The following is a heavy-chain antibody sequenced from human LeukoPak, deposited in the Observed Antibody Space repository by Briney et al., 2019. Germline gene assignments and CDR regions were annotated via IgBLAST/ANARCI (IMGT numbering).Heavy chain of an antibody. D-gene: IGHD3-10*01. CDR1: GFTFSSYA. Sequence: PGGSLRLSCAASGFTFSSYAMHWVRQAPGKGLEWVAVISYDGSNKYYADSVKGRFTISRDNSKNTLYLQMNSLRAEDTAVYYCAREGYYYGSGSYWPFDYWGQGTLVTVSS. CDR3: AREGYYYGSGSYWPFDY. J-gene: IGHJ4*02. V-gene: IGHV3-30-3*01. CDR2: ISYDGSNK.